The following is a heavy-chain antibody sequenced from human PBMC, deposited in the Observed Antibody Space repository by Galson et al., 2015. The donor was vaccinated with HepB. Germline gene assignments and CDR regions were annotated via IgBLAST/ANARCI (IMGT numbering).Heavy chain of an antibody. CDR3: ARVRRAMVRGVIMYGMDV. D-gene: IGHD3-10*01. Sequence: SVKVSCKASGYTFTSYAVNWVRQAPGQGLEWMGWINTNTGNPTYAQGFTGRFVFSLDTSVSTAYLQISSLKAEDTAVYYCARVRRAMVRGVIMYGMDVWGQGTTVTVSS. J-gene: IGHJ6*02. V-gene: IGHV7-4-1*02. CDR1: GYTFTSYA. CDR2: INTNTGNP.